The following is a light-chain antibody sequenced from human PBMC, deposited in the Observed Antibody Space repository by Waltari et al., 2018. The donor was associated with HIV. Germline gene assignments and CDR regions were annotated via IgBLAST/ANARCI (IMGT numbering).Light chain of an antibody. CDR3: QQYGNLPWT. J-gene: IGKJ1*01. CDR1: QTVRFGY. Sequence: EIVLTQPPGTLSLSTGARATLTCRASQTVRFGYLDWYQHKRGQAPRLRVHGASSRATDIPDRLSGSESGTDFTLIISRLEPEDFAVYYCQQYGNLPWTFGQGTKVEVK. CDR2: GAS. V-gene: IGKV3-20*01.